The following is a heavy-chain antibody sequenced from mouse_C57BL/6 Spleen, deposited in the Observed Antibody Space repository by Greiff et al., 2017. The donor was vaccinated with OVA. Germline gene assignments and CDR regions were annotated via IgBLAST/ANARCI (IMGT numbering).Heavy chain of an antibody. CDR1: GYAFTNYL. D-gene: IGHD2-1*01. CDR3: GCGNYYFDY. Sequence: VQLQQSGAELVRPGTSVKVSCKASGYAFTNYLIEWVKQRPGQGLEWIGVINPGSGGTNYNEKFKGKATLTADKSSSTAYMQLSSLTSEDSAVYFCGCGNYYFDYWGQGTTLTVSS. J-gene: IGHJ2*01. CDR2: INPGSGGT. V-gene: IGHV1-54*01.